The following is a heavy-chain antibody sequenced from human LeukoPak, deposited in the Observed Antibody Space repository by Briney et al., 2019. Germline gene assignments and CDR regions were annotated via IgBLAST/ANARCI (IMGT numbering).Heavy chain of an antibody. Sequence: GGSLRLSCAASGFTFSRYAMSWVRQAPGKGLEWVSVISGSGGSTFYADSVKGRFTISRDNSKNTLYLQMNSLRAEDTAVYYCAKGILSYYYAMDVWGQGTTVTVSS. CDR1: GFTFSRYA. D-gene: IGHD2-21*01. CDR2: ISGSGGST. V-gene: IGHV3-23*01. J-gene: IGHJ6*02. CDR3: AKGILSYYYAMDV.